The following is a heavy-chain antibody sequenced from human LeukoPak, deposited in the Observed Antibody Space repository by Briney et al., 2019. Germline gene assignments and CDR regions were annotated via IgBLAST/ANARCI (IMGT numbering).Heavy chain of an antibody. CDR1: GFTFSSYS. CDR2: ISSSSSYI. V-gene: IGHV3-21*01. J-gene: IGHJ4*02. Sequence: GGSLRLSCAASGFTFSSYSMNWVRQAPGKGLEWVSSISSSSSYIYYADSVKGRFTISRDNAKNSLYLQVNSLRAEDTAVYYCARFYNKWPEVSVPFDYWGQGTLVTVSS. D-gene: IGHD1-14*01. CDR3: ARFYNKWPEVSVPFDY.